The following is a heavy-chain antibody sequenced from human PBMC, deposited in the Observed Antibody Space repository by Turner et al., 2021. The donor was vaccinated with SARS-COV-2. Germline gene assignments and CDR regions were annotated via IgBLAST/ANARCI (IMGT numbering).Heavy chain of an antibody. J-gene: IGHJ6*02. V-gene: IGHV1-24*01. CDR1: GHTRTELS. Sequence: QVQLVQSGAEVKKPGASVKVSCKVPGHTRTELSMHWVRQAPGKGVEGMGGFNPEDGETIYEQKFQGRVTMTENTSTDTAYMELSSLRSEDTAVYYCATGVAVAGTPSKYYYYYGMDVWGQGTTVTVSS. D-gene: IGHD6-19*01. CDR3: ATGVAVAGTPSKYYYYYGMDV. CDR2: FNPEDGET.